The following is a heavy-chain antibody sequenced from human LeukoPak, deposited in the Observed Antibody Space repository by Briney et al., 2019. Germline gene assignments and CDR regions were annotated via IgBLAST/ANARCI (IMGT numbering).Heavy chain of an antibody. CDR1: GYTFTSYD. J-gene: IGHJ4*02. V-gene: IGHV1-69*13. D-gene: IGHD6-13*01. CDR3: ASSWSLEYYFDY. CDR2: IIPIFGTA. Sequence: ASVKVSCKASGYTFTSYDINWVRQATGQGLEWMGGIIPIFGTANYAQKFQGRVTITADESTSTAYMELSSLRSEDTAVYYCASSWSLEYYFDYWGQGTLVTVSS.